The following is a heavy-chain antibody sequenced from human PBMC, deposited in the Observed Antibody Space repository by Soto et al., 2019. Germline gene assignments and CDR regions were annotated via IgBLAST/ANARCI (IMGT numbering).Heavy chain of an antibody. V-gene: IGHV3-7*01. J-gene: IGHJ6*02. Sequence: GGSLRLSCAASGFTFSSYWMSWVRQAPGKGLEWVANIKQDGSEKYYVDSVKGRFTISRDNAKNSLYLQMNSLRAEDTAVYYCARLEGSSSYCYYYYGMDVWGQGTTVTVSS. CDR1: GFTFSSYW. CDR2: IKQDGSEK. CDR3: ARLEGSSSYCYYYYGMDV. D-gene: IGHD6-6*01.